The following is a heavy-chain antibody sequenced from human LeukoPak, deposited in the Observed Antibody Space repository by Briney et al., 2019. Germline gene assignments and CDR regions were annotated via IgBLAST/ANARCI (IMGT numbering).Heavy chain of an antibody. D-gene: IGHD3-10*02. CDR3: AKDKTYVAYWFDP. CDR2: ISASGSTA. V-gene: IGHV3-23*01. CDR1: GIAFSSYA. J-gene: IGHJ5*02. Sequence: GGSLRLSCAAYGIAFSSYAMNRVRQAPGKGLEWVSSISASGSTAYYADSVKGRFTISRDNSKNTLYLQMDSLRAEDTAVYYCAKDKTYVAYWFDPWGQGTLVTVSS.